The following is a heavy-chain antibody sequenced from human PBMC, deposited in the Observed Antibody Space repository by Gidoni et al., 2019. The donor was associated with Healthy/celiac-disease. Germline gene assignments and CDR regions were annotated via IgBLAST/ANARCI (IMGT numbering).Heavy chain of an antibody. CDR1: GITFRSEA. Sequence: EVQRLESGGGVVQPGGSLRRYCAASGITFRSEAMSGVRQAPGKGLDWVSAISGSGGSTYYADSVTGRFTISSYNSKNTLYLQMNSLRAEDTAVYYCANAYGDYLCYSYYMDVWGKGTTVTVSS. CDR3: ANAYGDYLCYSYYMDV. V-gene: IGHV3-23*01. D-gene: IGHD4-17*01. CDR2: ISGSGGST. J-gene: IGHJ6*03.